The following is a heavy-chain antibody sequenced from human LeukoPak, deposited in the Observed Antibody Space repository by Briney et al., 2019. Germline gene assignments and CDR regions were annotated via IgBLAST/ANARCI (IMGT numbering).Heavy chain of an antibody. Sequence: PSETLSLTCTVSGGSISSSSYYWGWIRQPPGKGLEWIGSIYYSGSTYYNPSLKSRVTISVDTSKNQSSLKLSSVTAADTAVYYCARLPQGITMVRGVLDYWGQGTLVTVSS. CDR2: IYYSGST. D-gene: IGHD3-10*01. CDR3: ARLPQGITMVRGVLDY. J-gene: IGHJ4*02. V-gene: IGHV4-39*01. CDR1: GGSISSSSYY.